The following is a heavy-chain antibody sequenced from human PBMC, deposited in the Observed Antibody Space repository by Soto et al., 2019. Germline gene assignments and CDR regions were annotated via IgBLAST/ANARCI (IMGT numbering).Heavy chain of an antibody. CDR3: VREGDSGFFS. CDR2: TKQDESEK. CDR1: GFTFSDDW. V-gene: IGHV3-7*01. D-gene: IGHD6-25*01. Sequence: EVQLVESGGGLVQPGGSLRLSCAASGFTFSDDWRSWVRQAPGKRLEWVANTKQDESEKYYVGSVKGRFTISRDNAKNSLYLQMNSLRAEDTAVYFCVREGDSGFFSWGQGTLVTVSS. J-gene: IGHJ5*02.